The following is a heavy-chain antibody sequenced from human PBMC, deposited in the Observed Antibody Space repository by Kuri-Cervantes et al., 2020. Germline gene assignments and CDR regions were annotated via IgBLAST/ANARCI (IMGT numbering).Heavy chain of an antibody. CDR1: GGSFSGYY. CDR3: ARPRGYYGSGSYYPATRPWYAFDI. V-gene: IGHV4-34*01. CDR2: INHSGST. J-gene: IGHJ3*02. D-gene: IGHD3-10*01. Sequence: SETLSLTCAVYGGSFSGYYWSWIRQPPRKGLEWIGEINHSGSTNYNPSLKSRVTISVDTSKNQFSLKLSSVTAADTAVYYCARPRGYYGSGSYYPATRPWYAFDIWGQGTMVTVSS.